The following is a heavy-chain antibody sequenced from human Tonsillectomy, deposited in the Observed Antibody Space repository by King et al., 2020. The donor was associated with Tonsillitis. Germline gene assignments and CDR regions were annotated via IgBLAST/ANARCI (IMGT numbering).Heavy chain of an antibody. J-gene: IGHJ4*02. CDR1: GFTFSTYA. CDR3: EKGGHRSPFDY. Sequence: VQLVESGGGLVQPGGSLRLSCAASGFTFSTYAMSWVRQAPGKGLEWVSTISGGGVSTFYADSVKGRFTISRDNSKNTLFLQMNSLRAEDTALYYCEKGGHRSPFDYWGQGTLVTVSS. V-gene: IGHV3-23*04. CDR2: ISGGGVST. D-gene: IGHD1-26*01.